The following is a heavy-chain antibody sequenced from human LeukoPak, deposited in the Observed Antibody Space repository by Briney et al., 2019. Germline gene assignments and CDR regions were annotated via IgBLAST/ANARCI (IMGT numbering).Heavy chain of an antibody. CDR1: GFSFSSYA. V-gene: IGHV3-23*01. Sequence: GGSLRLSCAASGFSFSSYAMSWVRQSPGKGLEWVSAISGSGGGTYYTDSVKGRFTISRDNPKNTLYLQMNSLRAKDTAVYYCAKDPLGNILTGYYVFYYFDYWGQGTLVTVSS. J-gene: IGHJ4*02. CDR2: ISGSGGGT. CDR3: AKDPLGNILTGYYVFYYFDY. D-gene: IGHD3-9*01.